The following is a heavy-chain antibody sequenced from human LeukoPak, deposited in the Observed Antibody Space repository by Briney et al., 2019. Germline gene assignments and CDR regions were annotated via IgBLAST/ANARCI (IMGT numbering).Heavy chain of an antibody. CDR1: GFTFSSYG. V-gene: IGHV3-30*18. CDR2: ISYDGSNK. J-gene: IGHJ6*02. Sequence: PGGSLRLSCAASGFTFSSYGMHWVRQAPGKGLEWVAVISYDGSNKYYADSVKGRFTISRDNSKNTLYLQMNSLRAEDTAVYYCAKGDGSYYHYYGMDVWGQGTTVTVSS. CDR3: AKGDGSYYHYYGMDV. D-gene: IGHD1-26*01.